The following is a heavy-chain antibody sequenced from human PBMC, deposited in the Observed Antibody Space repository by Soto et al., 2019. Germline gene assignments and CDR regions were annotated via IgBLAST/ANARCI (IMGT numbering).Heavy chain of an antibody. V-gene: IGHV3-48*01. Sequence: PGGSLRLSCAASGFTFSSYSMNWVRQAPGKGLEWVSYISSSSSTIYYADSVKGRFTISRDNAKNSLYLQMNSLRAEDTAVYYCARGCCSSTSCYLLCYYGMDVWGQGTTVTVSS. CDR1: GFTFSSYS. J-gene: IGHJ6*02. D-gene: IGHD2-2*01. CDR2: ISSSSSTI. CDR3: ARGCCSSTSCYLLCYYGMDV.